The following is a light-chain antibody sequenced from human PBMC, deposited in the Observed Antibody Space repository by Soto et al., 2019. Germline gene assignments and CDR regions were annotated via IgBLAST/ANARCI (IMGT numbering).Light chain of an antibody. V-gene: IGKV3-20*01. Sequence: EIVMTQSPATLSVSPGERATLSCRASQSVSSYLAWYQQKPGQAPRLLIYDASNRATGIPARFSGSGSGTDFTLTISRLEPEDSAVYYCQQYGSSPTWTFGQGTKVDIK. CDR3: QQYGSSPTWT. CDR2: DAS. CDR1: QSVSSY. J-gene: IGKJ1*01.